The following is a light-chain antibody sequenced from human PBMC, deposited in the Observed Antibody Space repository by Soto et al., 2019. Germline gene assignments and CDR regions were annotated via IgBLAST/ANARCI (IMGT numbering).Light chain of an antibody. J-gene: IGKJ5*01. V-gene: IGKV1-33*01. CDR3: LQYDNLPIT. Sequence: DIQMTQSPSSLSASVGDRVTITCQASQDISNYLNWYQQKPGKAPKLLIYDASNLETGVPSRFSGSGSGTDFTFPISSLQPEDIAKYYCLQYDNLPITFGQGTRLEMK. CDR1: QDISNY. CDR2: DAS.